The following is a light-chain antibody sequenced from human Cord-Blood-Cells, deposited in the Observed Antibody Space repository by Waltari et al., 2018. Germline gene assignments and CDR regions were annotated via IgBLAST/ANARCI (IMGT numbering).Light chain of an antibody. V-gene: IGKV3-20*01. CDR2: GAS. Sequence: ELVLKQYPGTLSLSPGERATLSCRASQIVRSSYLAWYQQKPGQAPRLLIYGASSRATGIPDRFSGSGSGTDFTLTISRLEPEDFAVYYCQQYGSSPGTFGQGTKVEIK. CDR3: QQYGSSPGT. J-gene: IGKJ1*01. CDR1: QIVRSSY.